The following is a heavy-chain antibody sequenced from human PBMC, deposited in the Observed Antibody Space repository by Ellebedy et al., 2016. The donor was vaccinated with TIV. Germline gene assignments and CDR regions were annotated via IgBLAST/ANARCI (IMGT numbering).Heavy chain of an antibody. D-gene: IGHD4-17*01. J-gene: IGHJ3*02. CDR3: ARVDYGDYDSAFDI. V-gene: IGHV3-21*01. Sequence: GGSLRLSXAASGFTFSSYSMNWVRQAPGKGLEWVSSISSSSSYIYYADSVKGRFTISRDNAKNSLYLQMNSLRAEDTAVYYCARVDYGDYDSAFDIWGQGTMVTVSS. CDR1: GFTFSSYS. CDR2: ISSSSSYI.